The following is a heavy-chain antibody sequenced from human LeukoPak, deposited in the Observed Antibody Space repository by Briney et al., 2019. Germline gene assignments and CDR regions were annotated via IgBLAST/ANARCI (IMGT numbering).Heavy chain of an antibody. J-gene: IGHJ4*02. CDR2: IYYSGST. CDR3: ARSYGSGSYPYAGPDY. V-gene: IGHV4-59*05. CDR1: GGSISSHY. D-gene: IGHD3-10*01. Sequence: SETLSLTCTVSGGSISSHYWSWIRQPPGKGLEWIGSIYYSGSTYYNPSLKSRVTISVDTSKNQFSLKLSSVTAADTAVYYCARSYGSGSYPYAGPDYWGQGTLVTVSS.